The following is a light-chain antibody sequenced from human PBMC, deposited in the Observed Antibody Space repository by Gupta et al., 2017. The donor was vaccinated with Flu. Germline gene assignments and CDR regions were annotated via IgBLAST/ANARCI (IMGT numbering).Light chain of an antibody. CDR1: SSDVANYNY. Sequence: QSALTQPASVSGSPGPSIAISCSGTSSDVANYNYVSWYQHHPGKAQDLLFYEVSNRPAGVSGRFSGTKSGNTASLTISVLQADDEAYYYCSAYTTSSTLVFGGGTKLTVL. J-gene: IGLJ3*02. CDR3: SAYTTSSTLV. CDR2: EVS. V-gene: IGLV2-14*01.